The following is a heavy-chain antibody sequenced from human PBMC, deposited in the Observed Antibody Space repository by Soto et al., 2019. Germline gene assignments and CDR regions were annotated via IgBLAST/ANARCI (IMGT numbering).Heavy chain of an antibody. Sequence: SQPMSLTCAVYGGSFSGYYWSWIRQPPGKGLEWIGEINHSGSTNYNPSLKSRVTISVDNSKNTLYLQMNSLRAEDTAVYYCAILHQRTWASTVAFDYWGQGTLVTVSS. D-gene: IGHD4-17*01. V-gene: IGHV4-34*01. CDR1: GGSFSGYY. CDR3: AILHQRTWASTVAFDY. CDR2: INHSGST. J-gene: IGHJ4*02.